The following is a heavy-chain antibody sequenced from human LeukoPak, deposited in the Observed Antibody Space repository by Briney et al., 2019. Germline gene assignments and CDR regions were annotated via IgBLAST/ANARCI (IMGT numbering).Heavy chain of an antibody. CDR2: IGTAGDT. J-gene: IGHJ4*02. Sequence: GGSLRLSCAASGFTFSSYDMHWVRQATGKGLEWVSAIGTAGDTYYPGSVKGRFTISRENAKNSLYLQMNSLKAEDTAVYYCAKDSFYSGSYYYFDYWGQGTLVTVSS. V-gene: IGHV3-13*01. D-gene: IGHD1-26*01. CDR3: AKDSFYSGSYYYFDY. CDR1: GFTFSSYD.